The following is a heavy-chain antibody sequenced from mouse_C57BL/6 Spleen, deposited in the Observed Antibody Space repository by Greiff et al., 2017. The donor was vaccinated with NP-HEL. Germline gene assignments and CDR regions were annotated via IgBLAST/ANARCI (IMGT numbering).Heavy chain of an antibody. D-gene: IGHD2-4*01. Sequence: QVHVKQPGAELVKPGASVKVSCKASGYTFTSYWMHWVKQRPGQGLEWIGRIHPSDSDTNYNQKFKGKATLTVDKSSSTAYMQLSSLTSEDSAVYYCAIMSIYYDYDGLSWFAYWGQGTLVTVSA. CDR3: AIMSIYYDYDGLSWFAY. CDR2: IHPSDSDT. CDR1: GYTFTSYW. V-gene: IGHV1-74*01. J-gene: IGHJ3*01.